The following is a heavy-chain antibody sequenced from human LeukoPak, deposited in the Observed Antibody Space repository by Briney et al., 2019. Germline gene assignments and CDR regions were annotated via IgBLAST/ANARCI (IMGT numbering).Heavy chain of an antibody. CDR1: GGTFSSYA. D-gene: IGHD6-13*01. V-gene: IGHV1-69*06. Sequence: SVKVSCKASGGTFSSYAISWVRQAPGQGLEWTGGIIPIFGTANYAQKFQGRVTITADKSTSTAYMELSSLRSEDTAVYYCARADHSSSWYFVGLNWFDPWGQGTLVTVSS. J-gene: IGHJ5*02. CDR3: ARADHSSSWYFVGLNWFDP. CDR2: IIPIFGTA.